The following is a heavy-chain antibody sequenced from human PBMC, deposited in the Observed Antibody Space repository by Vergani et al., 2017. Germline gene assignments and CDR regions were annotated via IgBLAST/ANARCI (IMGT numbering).Heavy chain of an antibody. CDR2: ISGSGGST. J-gene: IGHJ3*02. V-gene: IGHV3-23*01. CDR1: GFTFSSYA. Sequence: EVQLLESGGGLVQPGGSLRLSCAASGFTFSSYAMSWVRQAPGKGLEWVSAISGSGGSTYYADSVKGRFTISRDNSKNTLYLQMNSLRAEDTAVYYCAKDLKVYDTRADAFDIWGQGTMVTVSS. D-gene: IGHD3-22*01. CDR3: AKDLKVYDTRADAFDI.